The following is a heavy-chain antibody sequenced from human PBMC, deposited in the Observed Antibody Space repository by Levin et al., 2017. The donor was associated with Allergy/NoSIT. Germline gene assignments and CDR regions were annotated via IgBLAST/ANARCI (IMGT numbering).Heavy chain of an antibody. CDR2: ISWNSGKI. Sequence: SCEASGFRFDDYAMHWVRQAPGKGLEWVSSISWNSGKIDYVDSVKGRFTISRDNAKNSLYLQMNSLRREDSAFYYFAKDMSRVAAAPLESWGQGTLVSVSA. D-gene: IGHD6-13*01. CDR3: AKDMSRVAAAPLES. J-gene: IGHJ5*02. V-gene: IGHV3-9*01. CDR1: GFRFDDYA.